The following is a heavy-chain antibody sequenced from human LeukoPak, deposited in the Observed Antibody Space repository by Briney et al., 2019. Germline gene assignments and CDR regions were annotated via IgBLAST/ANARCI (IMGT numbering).Heavy chain of an antibody. CDR1: GGSISSYY. CDR2: IYYSGST. CDR3: ARDTSYYYDSSGYPIYYFDY. J-gene: IGHJ4*02. D-gene: IGHD3-22*01. Sequence: PSETLSLTCTVSGGSISSYYWSWIRQPPGKGLEWIGYIYYSGSTNYNPSLKSRVTISVDTSKNQFSLKLSSVTAADTAVYYCARDTSYYYDSSGYPIYYFDYWGQGTLVTVSS. V-gene: IGHV4-59*12.